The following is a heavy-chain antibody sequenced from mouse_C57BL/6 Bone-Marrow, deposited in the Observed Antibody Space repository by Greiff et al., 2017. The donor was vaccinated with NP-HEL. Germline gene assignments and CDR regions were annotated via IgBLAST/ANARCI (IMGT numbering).Heavy chain of an antibody. V-gene: IGHV1-53*01. CDR1: GYTFTSYW. J-gene: IGHJ4*01. CDR2: INPSNGGT. CDR3: ARSPPITTVVATYAMDY. Sequence: QVQLQQPGTELAKPGASVKLSCKASGYTFTSYWMHWVKQRPGQGLEWIGNINPSNGGTNYNEKFKSKATLTVDKSSSTAYMQLSSLTSEDSAVYYCARSPPITTVVATYAMDYWGQGTSVTVSS. D-gene: IGHD1-1*01.